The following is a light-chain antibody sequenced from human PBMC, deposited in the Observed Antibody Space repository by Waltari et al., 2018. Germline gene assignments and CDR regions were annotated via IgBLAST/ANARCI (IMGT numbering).Light chain of an antibody. CDR1: KPNIGSNY. CDR2: KNN. Sequence: QSVLTQPPSTSGTPGQRVTIACSGRKPNIGSNYVNWYQQVPGMAPKLLIYKNNQRPSGVPDRFSGSKSGTSASLAISALRSEDEADYYCAAWDDSLSAVPFGGGTKVTVL. V-gene: IGLV1-47*01. CDR3: AAWDDSLSAVP. J-gene: IGLJ2*01.